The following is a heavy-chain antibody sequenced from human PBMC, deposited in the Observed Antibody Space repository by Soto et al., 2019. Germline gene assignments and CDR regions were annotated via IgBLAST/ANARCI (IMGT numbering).Heavy chain of an antibody. Sequence: GGSLRLSCAASGFTFSSYAMSWVRQAPGKGLEWVSAISGSGGSTYYADSVKGRFTISRDNSKNTLYLQMNSLRAEDTAVYYCAKADRGNWGSEVPLDAFDIWGQGTMVTVSS. CDR3: AKADRGNWGSEVPLDAFDI. V-gene: IGHV3-23*01. J-gene: IGHJ3*02. D-gene: IGHD7-27*01. CDR2: ISGSGGST. CDR1: GFTFSSYA.